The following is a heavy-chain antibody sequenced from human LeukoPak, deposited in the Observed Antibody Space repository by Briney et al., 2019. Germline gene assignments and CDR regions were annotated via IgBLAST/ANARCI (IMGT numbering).Heavy chain of an antibody. V-gene: IGHV4-59*01. CDR1: GDSISSYY. CDR2: IYYSGST. CDR3: ARDYGDCPYNWFDP. Sequence: SETLSLTCSVSGDSISSYYWSWIRQPPGKGLEWIAFIYYSGSTNYNPSLKSRVTISVDTSKNQFSLELSSVTAADTAVYFCARDYGDCPYNWFDPWGQGTLVTVSS. J-gene: IGHJ5*02. D-gene: IGHD4-17*01.